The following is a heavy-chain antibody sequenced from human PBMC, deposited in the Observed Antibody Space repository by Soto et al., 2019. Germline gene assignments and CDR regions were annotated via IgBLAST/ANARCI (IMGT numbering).Heavy chain of an antibody. CDR2: INHSGST. V-gene: IGHV4-34*01. J-gene: IGHJ6*02. CDR3: ARGRGFKRWLQPYGMDV. Sequence: PSETLSLTCAVYGGSFSGYYWTWIRQPPAKGLEWIGEINHSGSTNYNPSLKSRVTISVDTSKNQFSLKLSSVTAADTAVYYCARGRGFKRWLQPYGMDVWGQGTTVTGSS. CDR1: GGSFSGYY. D-gene: IGHD5-12*01.